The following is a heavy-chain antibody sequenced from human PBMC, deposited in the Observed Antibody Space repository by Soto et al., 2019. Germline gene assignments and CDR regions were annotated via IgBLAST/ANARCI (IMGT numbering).Heavy chain of an antibody. CDR3: TKDRVPDGIYSFDF. CDR2: IDLSGATT. V-gene: IGHV3-23*01. CDR1: GFSFSDFS. J-gene: IGHJ4*02. D-gene: IGHD4-4*01. Sequence: PGGSLRLSCTASGFSFSDFSMNWVRQAPGRGLEWVSFIDLSGATTSYRDSVKGRFTVFKDKSKKTVYLQMNSLTVEDAAVYYCTKDRVPDGIYSFDFWGQGALVTVSS.